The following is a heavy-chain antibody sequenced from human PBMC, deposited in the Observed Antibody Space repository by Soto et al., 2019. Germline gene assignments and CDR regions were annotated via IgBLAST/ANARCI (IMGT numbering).Heavy chain of an antibody. V-gene: IGHV3-7*04. D-gene: IGHD6-19*01. CDR2: IKQDGSEK. Sequence: GGSLRLSCAASGFTFSSYWMSWVRQAPGKGLEWVANIKQDGSEKYYVDSVKGRFTISRDNAKNSLYLQMNSLRAEDTAVYYCARDSIVVVGTFVYYYYYGMDVWGQGTTVTVSS. J-gene: IGHJ6*02. CDR3: ARDSIVVVGTFVYYYYYGMDV. CDR1: GFTFSSYW.